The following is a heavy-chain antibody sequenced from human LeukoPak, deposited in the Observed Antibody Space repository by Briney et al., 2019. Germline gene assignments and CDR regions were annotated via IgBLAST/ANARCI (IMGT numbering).Heavy chain of an antibody. CDR1: GFTVSSDY. V-gene: IGHV3-66*01. CDR2: IYSGGTT. D-gene: IGHD4/OR15-4a*01. J-gene: IGHJ4*02. Sequence: QTGGSLRLSCAVSGFTVSSDYMNWVRQAPGKGLEWVSVIYSGGTTYYADSVKGRFTISRDNSKNTLYLQMNSLRTEDTAVYYCARDLYDYGSYWGQGTLVTVSS. CDR3: ARDLYDYGSY.